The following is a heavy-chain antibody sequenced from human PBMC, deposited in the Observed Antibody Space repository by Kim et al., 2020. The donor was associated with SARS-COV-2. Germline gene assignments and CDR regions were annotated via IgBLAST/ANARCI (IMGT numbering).Heavy chain of an antibody. CDR1: GGSITYS. D-gene: IGHD6-19*01. Sequence: SETLSLTCSVSGGSITYSWSWIRQSPGKGLEYIGYIHYTGSTKYNPSLKSRVSMSLDTSKSKFSLDLTSVTAADTAVYYGAIINSGWPLSWYFYLWGRGT. CDR2: IHYTGST. CDR3: AIINSGWPLSWYFYL. J-gene: IGHJ2*01. V-gene: IGHV4-59*01.